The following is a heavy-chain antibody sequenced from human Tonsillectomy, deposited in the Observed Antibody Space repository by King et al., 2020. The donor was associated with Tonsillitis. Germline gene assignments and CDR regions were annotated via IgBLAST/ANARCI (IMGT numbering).Heavy chain of an antibody. V-gene: IGHV3-9*01. CDR3: AKVGGYPPFSSAWKGNFDY. CDR2: IHWNSGIM. CDR1: GFTFDDYG. Sequence: VQLVESGGGLVQPGRSLRLSCVTSGFTFDDYGMHWVRQAPGKGLEWVSGIHWNSGIMGYADSVKGRFTISRDNAKNSLFLQMNSLRGEDTAFYYCAKVGGYPPFSSAWKGNFDYWGHGTLVTVSS. J-gene: IGHJ4*01. D-gene: IGHD6-19*01.